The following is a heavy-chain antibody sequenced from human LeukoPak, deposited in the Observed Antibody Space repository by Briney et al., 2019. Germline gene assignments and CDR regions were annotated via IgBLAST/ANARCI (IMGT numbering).Heavy chain of an antibody. Sequence: GGSLRLSCAASGFTVSSNYMSWVRQAPGEGLEWVSVIYSGGSTYYADSVKGRFTISRDNSKNTLYLQMNSLRAEDTAVYYCAKSYSSSWYAYYYYYMDVWGKGTTVTVSS. CDR3: AKSYSSSWYAYYYYYMDV. CDR1: GFTVSSNY. J-gene: IGHJ6*03. CDR2: IYSGGST. D-gene: IGHD6-13*01. V-gene: IGHV3-66*01.